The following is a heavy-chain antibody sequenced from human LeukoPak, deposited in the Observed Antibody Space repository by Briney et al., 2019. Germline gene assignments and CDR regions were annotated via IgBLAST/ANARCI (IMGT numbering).Heavy chain of an antibody. CDR2: INHSGST. CDR1: GGSFSGYY. V-gene: IGHV4-34*01. Sequence: SETLSLTCAVYGGSFSGYYWSWIRQPPGKGLEWIGEINHSGSTNYNPSLKSRVTISVDTSKNQFSLKLSSVTAADTAVYYCARPPSEFWTRYNYFDYWGQGTLVTVSS. J-gene: IGHJ4*02. D-gene: IGHD3/OR15-3a*01. CDR3: ARPPSEFWTRYNYFDY.